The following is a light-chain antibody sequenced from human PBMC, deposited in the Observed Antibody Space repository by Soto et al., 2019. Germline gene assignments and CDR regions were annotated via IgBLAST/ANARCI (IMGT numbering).Light chain of an antibody. V-gene: IGLV2-14*01. CDR1: STDVGIYNY. Sequence: QLVLTQRASVSGSPGQSITISCTGTSTDVGIYNYVSWYQQHPGKAPKVMIYEVSNRPSGVSNRFSGSKSGDTASLTISGLQAEDEADYYCSSYTTSRTYVFGTGTKLTVL. J-gene: IGLJ1*01. CDR2: EVS. CDR3: SSYTTSRTYV.